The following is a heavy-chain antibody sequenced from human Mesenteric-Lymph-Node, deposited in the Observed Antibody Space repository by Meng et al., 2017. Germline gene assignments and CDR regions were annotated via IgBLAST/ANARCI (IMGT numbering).Heavy chain of an antibody. CDR2: IIPLFGSP. CDR1: GGTFSNYA. Sequence: SVKVSCKASGGTFSNYAISWVRQAPGQGLEWMGGIIPLFGSPNYAQKFQGRVTITADKSTSTAYMELSSLRSEDTAVYYCARKIWSGHCSGGSCSGGFDPWGQGTLVTVSS. CDR3: ARKIWSGHCSGGSCSGGFDP. J-gene: IGHJ5*02. V-gene: IGHV1-69*06. D-gene: IGHD2-15*01.